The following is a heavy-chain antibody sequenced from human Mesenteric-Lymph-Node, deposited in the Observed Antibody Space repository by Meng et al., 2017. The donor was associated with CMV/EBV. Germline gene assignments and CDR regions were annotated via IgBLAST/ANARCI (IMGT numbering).Heavy chain of an antibody. V-gene: IGHV1-69*10. CDR3: ARGPHDSSGYYHYYFDY. CDR1: GGTFSSYA. J-gene: IGHJ4*02. CDR2: IIPILGIA. D-gene: IGHD3-22*01. Sequence: SVKVSCKASGGTFSSYAISWVRQAPGQGLEWMGGIIPILGIANYAQKFQGRVTITADKSTGTAYMELSSLRSEDTAVYYCARGPHDSSGYYHYYFDYWGQGTLVTVSS.